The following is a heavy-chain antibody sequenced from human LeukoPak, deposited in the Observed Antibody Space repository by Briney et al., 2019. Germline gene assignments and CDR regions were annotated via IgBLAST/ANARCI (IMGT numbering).Heavy chain of an antibody. CDR1: GYTLTELS. CDR2: FDPEDGET. V-gene: IGHV1-24*01. J-gene: IGHJ6*02. D-gene: IGHD4-11*01. Sequence: ASVKVSCKVSGYTLTELSMHWVRQAPGRGLEWMGGFDPEDGETIYAQKFQGRVTMTEDTSTDTAYMELSSLRSEDTAVYYCATVVTTGYYYYGMDVWGQGTTVTVSS. CDR3: ATVVTTGYYYYGMDV.